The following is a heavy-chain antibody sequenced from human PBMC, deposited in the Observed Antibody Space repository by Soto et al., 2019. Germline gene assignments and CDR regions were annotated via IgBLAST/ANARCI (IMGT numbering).Heavy chain of an antibody. V-gene: IGHV1-2*02. CDR1: GYTFTGHY. J-gene: IGHJ4*02. CDR3: GRGRSGQLVVFY. CDR2: IGPASGDT. D-gene: IGHD3-10*01. Sequence: ASVKVSCKASGYTFTGHYIHWVRQAPGQGPEWMGEIGPASGDTRYAQKFQGRVTMTRDTSITTVYMELNNLSPDDTAVYYCGRGRSGQLVVFYWGQGTPVTVS.